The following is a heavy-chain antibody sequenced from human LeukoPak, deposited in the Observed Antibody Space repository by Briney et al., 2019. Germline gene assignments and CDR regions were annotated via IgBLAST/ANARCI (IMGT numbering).Heavy chain of an antibody. Sequence: GGSLRLSCAASGSIPFNSYSMNWVRQAPGKGLEWVSYISSSGSIIYYSDSVKGRFTISRDNAKNSLYLQMNSLRAEDTAVYYCARDFGYFWGQGTLVTVSS. CDR3: ARDFGYF. V-gene: IGHV3-48*04. CDR2: ISSSGSII. J-gene: IGHJ4*02. CDR1: GSIPFNSYS. D-gene: IGHD3-10*01.